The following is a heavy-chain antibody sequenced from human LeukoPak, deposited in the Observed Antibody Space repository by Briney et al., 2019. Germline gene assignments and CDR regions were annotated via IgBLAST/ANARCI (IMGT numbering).Heavy chain of an antibody. Sequence: PGGSLRLSCAASGFTFSSYAMSWVRQAPGKGLEWVSAISGSGGSTYYADSVKGRFTISRDNSKNTLYLQMNSLRAEDTAVYYCAKCSGSYFIRVYYFDYWGQGTLVTVSS. V-gene: IGHV3-23*01. CDR3: AKCSGSYFIRVYYFDY. J-gene: IGHJ4*02. D-gene: IGHD1-26*01. CDR2: ISGSGGST. CDR1: GFTFSSYA.